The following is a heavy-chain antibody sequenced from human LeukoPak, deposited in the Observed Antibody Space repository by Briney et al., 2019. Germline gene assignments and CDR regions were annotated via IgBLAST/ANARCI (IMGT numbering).Heavy chain of an antibody. V-gene: IGHV4-31*03. CDR3: ARARRGYDILRLGVITGSTPVRFDP. J-gene: IGHJ5*02. Sequence: PSETLSLTCTVSGGSISSGGYYWSWIRQHPGTGLEWIGYIYYSGSSYYNPSLKSRVTISVDTSKNQFSLKLSSVTAADTAVYYCARARRGYDILRLGVITGSTPVRFDPWGQGTLVTVSS. CDR2: IYYSGSS. D-gene: IGHD3-9*01. CDR1: GGSISSGGYY.